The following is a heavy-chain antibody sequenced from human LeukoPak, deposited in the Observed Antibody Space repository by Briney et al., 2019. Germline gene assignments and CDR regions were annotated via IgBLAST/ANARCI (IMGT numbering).Heavy chain of an antibody. Sequence: RASVKVSCKASGGTFTSYGISWVRQAPGQGLEWMGWISAYNGNTNYAQKLQGRVTMTTDTSTSTAYMELRSLRSDDTAVYYCARDDLAAAGAYYYYGMDVWGKGTTVTVSS. D-gene: IGHD6-13*01. CDR2: ISAYNGNT. J-gene: IGHJ6*04. V-gene: IGHV1-18*04. CDR3: ARDDLAAAGAYYYYGMDV. CDR1: GGTFTSYG.